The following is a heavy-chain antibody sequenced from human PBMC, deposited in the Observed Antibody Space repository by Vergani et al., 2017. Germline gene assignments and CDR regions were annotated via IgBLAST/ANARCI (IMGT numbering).Heavy chain of an antibody. CDR3: ARGNYDSSGYHVDY. CDR2: IYYSGST. V-gene: IGHV4-30-4*08. Sequence: QVQLQESGPGLVKPSQTLSLTCTVSGGSISSGVYYWSWIRQPPGKGLEWIGYIYYSGSTYYNPSLKRRVTISVDTSKNQFSLKLSSVTAEDTAVYYCARGNYDSSGYHVDYWGQGTLVTVSS. D-gene: IGHD3-22*01. J-gene: IGHJ4*02. CDR1: GGSISSGVYY.